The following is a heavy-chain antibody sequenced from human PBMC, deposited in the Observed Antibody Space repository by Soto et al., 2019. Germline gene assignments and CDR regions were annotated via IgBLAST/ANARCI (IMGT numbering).Heavy chain of an antibody. Sequence: GGSLRLSCAASGFTFSSYSMNWVRQDPGKGLEWVSSISSSSSYIYYADSVKGRFTISRDNAKNSLYLQMNSLRAEDTAVYYCARGVVVVAATRMTYFDYWGQGTLVTVSS. CDR1: GFTFSSYS. J-gene: IGHJ4*02. D-gene: IGHD2-15*01. V-gene: IGHV3-21*01. CDR3: ARGVVVVAATRMTYFDY. CDR2: ISSSSSYI.